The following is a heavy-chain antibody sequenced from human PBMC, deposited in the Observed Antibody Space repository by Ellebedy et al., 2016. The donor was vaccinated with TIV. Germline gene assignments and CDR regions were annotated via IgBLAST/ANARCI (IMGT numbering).Heavy chain of an antibody. D-gene: IGHD5-12*01. CDR3: ARDPNSPGDTGYGDY. CDR2: MNQVGSKK. V-gene: IGHV3-7*03. J-gene: IGHJ4*02. CDR1: GFTFTTYW. Sequence: GESLKISCAASGFTFTTYWMSWVRQAPGKGLEWVANMNQVGSKKYYVDSVKGRFTISRDNAKNSLYLHMNNLRAEDTAVYYCARDPNSPGDTGYGDYWGQGVVVTVST.